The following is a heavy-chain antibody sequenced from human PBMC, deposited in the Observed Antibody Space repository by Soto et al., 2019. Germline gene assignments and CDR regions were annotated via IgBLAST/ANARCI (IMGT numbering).Heavy chain of an antibody. J-gene: IGHJ3*02. CDR2: INPSGGST. Sequence: GASVKGSCKASGYTFTSYYMHWVRQAPGQGLEWMGIINPSGGSTSYAQKFQGRVTMTRDTSTSTVYMELSSLRSEDTAVYYCARPLSTIEDYDSSAFDIWGQGTMVTVSS. D-gene: IGHD3-22*01. CDR3: ARPLSTIEDYDSSAFDI. CDR1: GYTFTSYY. V-gene: IGHV1-46*01.